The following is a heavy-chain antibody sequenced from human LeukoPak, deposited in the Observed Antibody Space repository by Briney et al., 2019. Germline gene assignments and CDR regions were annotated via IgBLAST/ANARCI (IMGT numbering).Heavy chain of an antibody. CDR2: IRSKANSYAT. CDR1: GFTFSDSD. V-gene: IGHV3-73*01. CDR3: SRVGASNDH. D-gene: IGHD1-26*01. J-gene: IGHJ5*02. Sequence: GGSLRLSCAASGFTFSDSDMHWVRQASGKGLEWVGRIRSKANSYATVYAASVKGRFTISRDDSKNTAYLQMNSLKTEDTAVYYCSRVGASNDHWGQGTLVTVSS.